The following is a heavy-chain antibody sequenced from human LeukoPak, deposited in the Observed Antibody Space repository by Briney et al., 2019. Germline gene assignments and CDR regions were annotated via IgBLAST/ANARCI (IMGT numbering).Heavy chain of an antibody. J-gene: IGHJ4*02. CDR2: ISPGGDTP. D-gene: IGHD5-12*01. Sequence: GGSLRLACAASGFTFSNHGMNWVRQAPGKGLEWVSGISPGGDTPYYADSVRGRFTISRDNSKNTMYLQMNSLRAEDTAVYYCAQDRSWIEFYFWGQGTLVTVSS. CDR1: GFTFSNHG. V-gene: IGHV3-23*01. CDR3: AQDRSWIEFYF.